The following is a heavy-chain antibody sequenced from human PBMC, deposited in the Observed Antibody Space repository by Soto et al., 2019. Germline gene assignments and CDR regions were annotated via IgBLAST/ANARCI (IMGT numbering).Heavy chain of an antibody. CDR1: GHTLTECC. D-gene: IGHD3-10*01. Sequence: GAAVKVSCKISGHTLTECCIQWVRQAPGKGLEWMGGFDPEGGEAIYAKKRHGRVTVTEDTVNETAYMELRGLKSDDTAVYYCETTTTLRGDMITNINFDFWGQGTPVTVSS. CDR3: ETTTTLRGDMITNINFDF. CDR2: FDPEGGEA. J-gene: IGHJ4*02. V-gene: IGHV1-24*01.